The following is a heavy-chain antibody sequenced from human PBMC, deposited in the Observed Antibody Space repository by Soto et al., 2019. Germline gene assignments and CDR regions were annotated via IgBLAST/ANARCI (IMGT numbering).Heavy chain of an antibody. CDR3: ARTPAYYYGSGNRWYYYGMDV. CDR1: GYTFTGYY. J-gene: IGHJ6*02. CDR2: INPNSGGT. D-gene: IGHD3-10*01. V-gene: IGHV1-2*04. Sequence: ASVTVSCTASGYTFTGYYMHWVRQAPGQGLEWMGWINPNSGGTNYAQKFQGWVTMTRDTSISTAYMELSSVTAADTAVYYCARTPAYYYGSGNRWYYYGMDVWGQGTTVTVSS.